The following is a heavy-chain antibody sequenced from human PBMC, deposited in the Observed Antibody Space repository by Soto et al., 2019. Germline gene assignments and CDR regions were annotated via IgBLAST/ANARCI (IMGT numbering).Heavy chain of an antibody. CDR2: VYHTGST. J-gene: IGHJ4*02. CDR1: GASITTYY. V-gene: IGHV4-59*13. D-gene: IGHD6-19*01. Sequence: SETLSLSCDVSGASITTYYWSWIRQAPGKGLEWIGNVYHTGSTDYNSSLRSRVTISVDTSKNQFSLNMNSVTAADTAVYYCARRLFGSGWTLDSWGQGALVT. CDR3: ARRLFGSGWTLDS.